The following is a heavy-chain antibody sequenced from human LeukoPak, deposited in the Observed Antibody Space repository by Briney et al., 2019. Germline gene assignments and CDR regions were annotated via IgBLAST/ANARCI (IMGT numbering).Heavy chain of an antibody. CDR1: GGSISSHY. J-gene: IGHJ4*02. CDR2: LFDSVNT. CDR3: ATIKRGSIFGYFDF. Sequence: SETLSLTCTVSGGSISSHYWSRLRQPPGKGLEWIAYLFDSVNTKDNPSLQSRLTLSADTSKNQFSLRLSSVTAADTAVYYCATIKRGSIFGYFDFWGQGIKVTVSS. V-gene: IGHV4-59*11. D-gene: IGHD5-18*01.